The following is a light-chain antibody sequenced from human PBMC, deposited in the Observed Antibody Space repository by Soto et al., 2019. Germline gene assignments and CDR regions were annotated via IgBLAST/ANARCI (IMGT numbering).Light chain of an antibody. CDR1: QSVSSSY. CDR2: GAS. V-gene: IGKV3-20*01. CDR3: QQYGSSSWT. J-gene: IGKJ1*01. Sequence: EIVLTQSPGTLSLSPGERATLSCRASQSVSSSYLAWYQQKPGQAPRLLIYGASSRATGSPDRFSGSGSETDFTLTISRLETEDFAVYYCQQYGSSSWTFGQGTKVEI.